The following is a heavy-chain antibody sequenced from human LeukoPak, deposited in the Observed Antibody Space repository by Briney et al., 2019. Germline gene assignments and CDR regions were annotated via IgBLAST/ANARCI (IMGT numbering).Heavy chain of an antibody. D-gene: IGHD6-25*01. V-gene: IGHV1-8*01. CDR2: MNPKSGNT. Sequence: ASVKVSCKASEYTFTTYDINWVRQATGQGLEWMGWMNPKSGNTGYAQKFQGRVTMTRNTSISTAYMELSSLRSEDTAVYYCARRNSAQRPPGTMDVWGQGTTVTVSS. CDR3: ARRNSAQRPPGTMDV. CDR1: EYTFTTYD. J-gene: IGHJ6*02.